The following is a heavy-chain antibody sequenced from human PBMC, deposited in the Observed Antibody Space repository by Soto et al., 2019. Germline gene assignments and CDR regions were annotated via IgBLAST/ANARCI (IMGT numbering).Heavy chain of an antibody. CDR3: ATRDTGRVY. D-gene: IGHD5-18*01. CDR1: GVSIGSHDW. CDR2: SHHRGNT. J-gene: IGHJ4*02. Sequence: QVQLQESGPGLVKPSGTLSLTCAVSGVSIGSHDWWTWVRQPPGKGLGWIGESHHRGNTNYNSSLESRVTISLDTSKNPFSLQLSSLTVADTAVYYCATRDTGRVYWGQGTLVTVSS. V-gene: IGHV4-4*02.